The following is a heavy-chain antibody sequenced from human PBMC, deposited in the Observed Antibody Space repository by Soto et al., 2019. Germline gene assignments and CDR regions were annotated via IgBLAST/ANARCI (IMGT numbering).Heavy chain of an antibody. CDR3: AKDYSAYDWRGVFDY. CDR1: GFTFSSYG. D-gene: IGHD5-12*01. Sequence: QAGGSLRLSCAASGFTFSSYGMHWVRQAPGKGLEWVAIISYDGSNKYYADSVKGRFTISRDNSKNTLYLQMNSLRAEDTAVYYCAKDYSAYDWRGVFDYWGQGTLVTVSS. CDR2: ISYDGSNK. V-gene: IGHV3-30*18. J-gene: IGHJ4*02.